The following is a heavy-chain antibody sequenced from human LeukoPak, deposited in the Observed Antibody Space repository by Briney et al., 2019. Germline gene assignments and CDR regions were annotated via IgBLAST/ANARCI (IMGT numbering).Heavy chain of an antibody. CDR3: ARVTTTGNSDY. CDR2: ISGSGGST. Sequence: QTGGSLRLSCAASGLTLSNAWMTWVRQAPGKGLEWVSAISGSGGSTYYADSVKGRFTISRDNSKNTLYLQMNSLRAEDTAVYYCARVTTTGNSDYWGQGTLVTVSS. CDR1: GLTLSNAW. V-gene: IGHV3-23*01. D-gene: IGHD4-17*01. J-gene: IGHJ4*02.